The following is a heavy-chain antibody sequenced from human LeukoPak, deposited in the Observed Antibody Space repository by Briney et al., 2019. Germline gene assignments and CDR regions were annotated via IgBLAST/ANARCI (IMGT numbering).Heavy chain of an antibody. CDR3: ARDRDDSGDYAFDY. D-gene: IGHD4-17*01. CDR2: ISRSGDYT. Sequence: GGSLRLSCAASGFNFGGYVMSWVRQAPGKGLEWVSVISRSGDYTKYADSVKGRFTISRDNSKNTLSLQVSGLRAEDTAIYYCARDRDDSGDYAFDYWGQGILVSVSS. J-gene: IGHJ4*02. CDR1: GFNFGGYV. V-gene: IGHV3-23*01.